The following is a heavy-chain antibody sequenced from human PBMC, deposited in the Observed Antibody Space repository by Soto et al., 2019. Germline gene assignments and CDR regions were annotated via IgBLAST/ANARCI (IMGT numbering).Heavy chain of an antibody. J-gene: IGHJ5*02. Sequence: SETLSLTCTVSGGSISISTYYWAWIRQPPGKGLEWIGSIHYSGSTFYNPSLNSRVFISVDTSRNQFSLTLSSVTAADTAVYYCARYHYGWGSYYYGGRNNWFAPWGRGTLVPVSS. CDR1: GGSISISTYY. D-gene: IGHD3-10*01. CDR3: ARYHYGWGSYYYGGRNNWFAP. V-gene: IGHV4-39*01. CDR2: IHYSGST.